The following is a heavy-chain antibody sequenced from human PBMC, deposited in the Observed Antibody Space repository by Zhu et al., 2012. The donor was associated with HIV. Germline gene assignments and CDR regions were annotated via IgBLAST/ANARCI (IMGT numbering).Heavy chain of an antibody. V-gene: IGHV3-23*01. CDR1: GFAFSNYA. CDR3: AKMSGGYIVGAYGGRGTTFDY. J-gene: IGHJ4*02. CDR2: ISGSGTTT. D-gene: IGHD1-26*01. Sequence: EVQLLESGGNLVQPGGSLRLSCAVSGFAFSNYAMNWVRQAPGKGLEWVSSISGSGTTTYYADFVKGRFTISRDNFKSTLLFHMNSLRAEDTAVYYCAKMSGGYIVGAYGGRGTTFDYWGLGNPGXPSPQ.